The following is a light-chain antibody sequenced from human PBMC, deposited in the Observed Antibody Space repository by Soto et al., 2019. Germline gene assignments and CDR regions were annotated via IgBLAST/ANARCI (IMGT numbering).Light chain of an antibody. CDR2: EVT. V-gene: IGLV2-14*01. CDR3: SSFTSSSTVL. Sequence: QSALTQPASVSGSLGQSITISCTGTSSDVGGYNYVSWYQHHPGKDPKVVIFEVTKRPSGVSSRFSGSNSGNTASLTVSGLQAEDEGDYYCSSFTSSSTVLFGGGTKLTVL. CDR1: SSDVGGYNY. J-gene: IGLJ2*01.